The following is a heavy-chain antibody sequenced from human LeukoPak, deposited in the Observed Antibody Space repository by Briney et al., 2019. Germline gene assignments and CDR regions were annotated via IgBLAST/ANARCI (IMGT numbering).Heavy chain of an antibody. D-gene: IGHD4-23*01. Sequence: ASVKVSFKASGYTFTSYYMHWVRQAPGQGLEWMGIINTSGGSTTYAQKFQGRVSMTRDTSTSTVYLEVSSLRSEGTAVYYCARSQGGNTLWFDPWGQGTLVTVSS. CDR2: INTSGGST. J-gene: IGHJ5*02. CDR1: GYTFTSYY. V-gene: IGHV1-46*01. CDR3: ARSQGGNTLWFDP.